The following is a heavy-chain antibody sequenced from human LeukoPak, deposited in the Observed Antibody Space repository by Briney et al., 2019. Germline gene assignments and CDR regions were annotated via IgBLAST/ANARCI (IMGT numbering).Heavy chain of an antibody. J-gene: IGHJ6*03. Sequence: GGTLRLSCTASGFIFSTYGMTWVRLAPGKGLEWVSAISDTGSRTFYADSVKGRFTISRDNSKNTLYLQMNSLRAEDTAVYYCARKGTSGSGSYWYYMDVWGKGTTVANSS. D-gene: IGHD3-10*01. CDR2: ISDTGSRT. V-gene: IGHV3-23*01. CDR3: ARKGTSGSGSYWYYMDV. CDR1: GFIFSTYG.